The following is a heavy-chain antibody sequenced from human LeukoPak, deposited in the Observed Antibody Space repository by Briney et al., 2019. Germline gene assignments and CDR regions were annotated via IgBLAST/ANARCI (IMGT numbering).Heavy chain of an antibody. V-gene: IGHV1-2*02. D-gene: IGHD1-1*01. J-gene: IGHJ4*02. CDR2: INPNSGGT. Sequence: ASVKVSCKASGYTFTGYYMHWVRQAPGQGLEWMGWINPNSGGTNYAQKFQGTVTMTRDTSISTAYMELSRLRSDDTAVYYCARDFYSYVVQYYFDYWGQGTLVTVSS. CDR3: ARDFYSYVVQYYFDY. CDR1: GYTFTGYY.